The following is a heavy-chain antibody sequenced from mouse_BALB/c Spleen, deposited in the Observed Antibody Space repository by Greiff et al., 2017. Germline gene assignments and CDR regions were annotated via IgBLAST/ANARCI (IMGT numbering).Heavy chain of an antibody. CDR2: IWSGGST. CDR3: VRNNRYWYFDV. Sequence: VQLQQSGPGLVQPSQSLSITCTASGFSLTSYGVHWVRQSPGKGLEWLGEIWSGGSTDYNAAFISRLSISKDNSKSQVFFKMNSLQATDTAIYYGVRNNRYWYFDVWGAGTTVTVSS. V-gene: IGHV2-2*02. J-gene: IGHJ1*01. CDR1: GFSLTSYG.